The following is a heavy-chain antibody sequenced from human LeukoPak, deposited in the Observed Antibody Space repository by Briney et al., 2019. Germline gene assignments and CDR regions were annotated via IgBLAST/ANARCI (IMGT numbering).Heavy chain of an antibody. CDR3: ARDTISAAGFYFDY. D-gene: IGHD6-13*01. CDR1: GATFTSYA. V-gene: IGHV1-69*13. CDR2: VIPSFDSV. J-gene: IGHJ4*02. Sequence: SVKVSCKASGATFTSYAVSWLRQAPGQGLEWMGGVIPSFDSVRSAQKFQGRLTIAADESTGTAYMELSNLRPDDTAVYYCARDTISAAGFYFDYWGQGTLVTVSS.